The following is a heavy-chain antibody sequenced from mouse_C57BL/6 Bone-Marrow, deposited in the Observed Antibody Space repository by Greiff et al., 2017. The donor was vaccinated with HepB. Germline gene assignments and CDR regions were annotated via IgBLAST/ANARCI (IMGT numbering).Heavy chain of an antibody. CDR3: AEFITTVVAGSMDY. D-gene: IGHD1-1*01. V-gene: IGHV14-2*01. CDR1: GFNIKDYY. J-gene: IGHJ4*01. Sequence: EVKLLESGAELVKPGASVKLSCTASGFNIKDYYMHWVKQRTEQGLEWIGRIDPEYGETKYAPKFQGKATITADTSSNTAYLQLSSLTSEDTAVYYCAEFITTVVAGSMDYWGQGTSVTVAS. CDR2: IDPEYGET.